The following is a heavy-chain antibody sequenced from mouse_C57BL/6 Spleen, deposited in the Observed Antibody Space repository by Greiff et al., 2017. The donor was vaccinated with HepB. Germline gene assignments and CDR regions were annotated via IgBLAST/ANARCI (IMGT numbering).Heavy chain of an antibody. J-gene: IGHJ2*01. CDR2: INPSNGGT. CDR3: ARARAYDYDPYFDY. Sequence: QVQLQQPGTELVKPGASVKLSCKASGYTFTSYWMHWVKQRPGQGLEWIGNINPSNGGTNYNEKFKSKATLTVDKSSSTAYMQLSSLTSEDSAVYYGARARAYDYDPYFDYWGQGTTLTVSS. D-gene: IGHD2-4*01. CDR1: GYTFTSYW. V-gene: IGHV1-53*01.